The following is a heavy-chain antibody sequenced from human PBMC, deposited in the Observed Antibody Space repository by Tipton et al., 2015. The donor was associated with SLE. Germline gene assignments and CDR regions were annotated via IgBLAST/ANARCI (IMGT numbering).Heavy chain of an antibody. D-gene: IGHD6-19*01. CDR3: ASGRAVAGGDYFDY. CDR2: IYYSGST. Sequence: TLSLTCTVSGGSISSYYWSWIRQPPGKGLEWIGYIYYSGSTNYNPSLKSRVTISVDTSKNQFSLKLSSVTAVDTAVYYCASGRAVAGGDYFDYWGQGTLVTVSS. V-gene: IGHV4-59*01. J-gene: IGHJ4*02. CDR1: GGSISSYY.